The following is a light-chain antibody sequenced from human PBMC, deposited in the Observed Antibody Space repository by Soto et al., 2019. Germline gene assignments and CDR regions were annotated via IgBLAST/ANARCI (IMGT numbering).Light chain of an antibody. Sequence: QSVLTQPPSVSAAPGQKVTISCSGSSSNIGNNFVTWYQQLPGTAPKLLIYDNNKRPSGIPDRFSGSQSGTSATLGITGLQTWDEAVYYCGSWDSSLTYVFGTGTKVTVL. V-gene: IGLV1-51*01. J-gene: IGLJ1*01. CDR3: GSWDSSLTYV. CDR2: DNN. CDR1: SSNIGNNF.